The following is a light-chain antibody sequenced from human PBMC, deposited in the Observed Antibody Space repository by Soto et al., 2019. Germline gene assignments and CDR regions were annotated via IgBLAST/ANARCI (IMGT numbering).Light chain of an antibody. CDR2: DVS. V-gene: IGLV2-14*01. CDR3: SSYTSSSTWV. Sequence: QSALTQPASVSGSPGQSITISCTGTSSDVGGYNYVSWYQQHPGKAPKLMIYDVSNRPSGVSNRFSGSKSGNTASLTISGLQADDEAEYYCSSYTSSSTWVFGGGTKVTVL. J-gene: IGLJ3*02. CDR1: SSDVGGYNY.